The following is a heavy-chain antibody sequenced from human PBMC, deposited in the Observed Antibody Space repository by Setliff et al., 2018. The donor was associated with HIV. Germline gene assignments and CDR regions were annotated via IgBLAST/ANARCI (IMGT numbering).Heavy chain of an antibody. V-gene: IGHV1-3*01. CDR2: INAGNGNT. J-gene: IGHJ4*02. CDR1: GYTFSRYA. Sequence: GASVKVSCKASGYTFSRYAMHWVRQAPGQRLEWMGWINAGNGNTKYSQKFQGRVSIARDTSASTAYMELSSLRSEDTAVYYCARQSDPIAAAGADYWGQGTLVTVSS. D-gene: IGHD6-13*01. CDR3: ARQSDPIAAAGADY.